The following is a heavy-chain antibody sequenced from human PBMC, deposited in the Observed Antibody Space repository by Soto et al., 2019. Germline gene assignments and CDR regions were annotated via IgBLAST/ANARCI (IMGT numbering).Heavy chain of an antibody. CDR1: GYTFTGYY. V-gene: IGHV1-2*06. D-gene: IGHD3-16*01. J-gene: IGHJ1*01. Sequence: QVQLVQSGAEVKKPGASVTVSCKASGYTFTGYYIYWVRQAPGQGLEWMGRINSNTGDTRYAQRFQGKVTMTSDTSLNTAYMELRSLKSNDTAVYYCARNLGGAEYLQFWGQGTLVTVSS. CDR2: INSNTGDT. CDR3: ARNLGGAEYLQF.